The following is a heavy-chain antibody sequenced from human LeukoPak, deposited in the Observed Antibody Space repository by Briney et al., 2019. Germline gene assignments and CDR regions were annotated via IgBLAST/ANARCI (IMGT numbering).Heavy chain of an antibody. D-gene: IGHD3-10*01. V-gene: IGHV3-48*01. J-gene: IGHJ4*02. CDR2: ISSSSSTI. CDR3: ARDRIYYYGSGSYPVDY. Sequence: GGSLRLSCAASGFTFSSYSMNWVRQAPGKGLEWVSYISSSSSTIYYADSVKGRFTISRDNAKNSLYLQMNSLRAEDTAVYYCARDRIYYYGSGSYPVDYWGQGTLVTVSS. CDR1: GFTFSSYS.